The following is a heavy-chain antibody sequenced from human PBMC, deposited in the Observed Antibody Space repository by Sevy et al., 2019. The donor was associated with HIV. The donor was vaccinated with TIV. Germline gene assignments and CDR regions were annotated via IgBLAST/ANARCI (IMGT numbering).Heavy chain of an antibody. J-gene: IGHJ6*02. D-gene: IGHD3-3*01. CDR1: GYTFTSYD. CDR2: MNPNSGNT. Sequence: ASVKVSCKASGYTFTSYDINWVRQATGQGLEWMGWMNPNSGNTGYAQKFQGRVTMTRNTSISTAYMELSSLRSEDTAGYYCAGEYYDFWSGYFRYYYYGMDVWGQGTTVTVSS. V-gene: IGHV1-8*01. CDR3: AGEYYDFWSGYFRYYYYGMDV.